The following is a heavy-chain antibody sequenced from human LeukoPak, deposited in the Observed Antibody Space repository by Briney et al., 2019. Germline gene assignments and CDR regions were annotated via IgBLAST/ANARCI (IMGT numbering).Heavy chain of an antibody. J-gene: IGHJ5*02. D-gene: IGHD3-10*01. CDR1: GGSISSSSYY. V-gene: IGHV4-39*07. CDR2: IYYSGST. CDR3: ARAVLSPFGQVWQRGDWFDP. Sequence: PSETLSLTCTVSGGSISSSSYYWGRIRQPPGKGLEWIGSIYYSGSTYYNPSLKSRVTISVDTSKNQFSLKLSSVTAADTAVYYCARAVLSPFGQVWQRGDWFDPWGQGTLVTVSS.